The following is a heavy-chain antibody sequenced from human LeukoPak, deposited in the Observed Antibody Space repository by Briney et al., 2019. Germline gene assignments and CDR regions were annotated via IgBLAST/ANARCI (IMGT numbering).Heavy chain of an antibody. Sequence: GGSLRLSCAASGVSVNSDYMSWVRQAPGKGLEWVSIIYSGGTTYYAESVKGRFTISRDNSKNTLYLQMNSLRAEDTAVYYCAREHGKSGGDCYFDYWGQGTLVIVSS. CDR3: AREHGKSGGDCYFDY. J-gene: IGHJ4*02. CDR2: IYSGGTT. D-gene: IGHD2-21*02. V-gene: IGHV3-53*01. CDR1: GVSVNSDY.